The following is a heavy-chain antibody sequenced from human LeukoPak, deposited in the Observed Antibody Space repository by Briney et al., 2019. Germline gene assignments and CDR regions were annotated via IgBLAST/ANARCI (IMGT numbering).Heavy chain of an antibody. D-gene: IGHD3-3*01. CDR2: IEQDGSEK. V-gene: IGHV3-7*01. CDR1: GFTFSSYW. J-gene: IGHJ4*02. Sequence: PGGSLRLSCAAFGFTFSSYWMSWVRQAPGKGLEWVANIEQDGSEKYYVDSGKGRFTISRDNAKYSLYLQMNSLRAEDTAVYYCARGKDYDFWSGYQAGFGYWGQGTLVTVSS. CDR3: ARGKDYDFWSGYQAGFGY.